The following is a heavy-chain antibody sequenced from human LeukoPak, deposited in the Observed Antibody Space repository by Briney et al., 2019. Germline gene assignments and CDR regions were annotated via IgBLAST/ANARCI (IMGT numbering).Heavy chain of an antibody. J-gene: IGHJ4*02. D-gene: IGHD1-1*01. Sequence: GGSLRLSCAASGFSFSVYWMSWVRQAPGRGLEWVANIKPDGSEKNYGDSVKGRFTISRDSAKNSLFLQMNSLTAEDTAVYYCVRNWNLDSWGQGTLVTVSS. V-gene: IGHV3-7*01. CDR1: GFSFSVYW. CDR2: IKPDGSEK. CDR3: VRNWNLDS.